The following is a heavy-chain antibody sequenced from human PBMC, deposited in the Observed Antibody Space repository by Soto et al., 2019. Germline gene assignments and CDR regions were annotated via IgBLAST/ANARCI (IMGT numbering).Heavy chain of an antibody. Sequence: QVQLVQSGAEVKKPGASVKVSCKASGYTFSSYDINWVRQATGQGLEWMGWMNPNTDNTGYAQNFQGRLTVTWNTSISTAYIELSSLRSEDTALYYCARGPSVDYYGPGYFLDYGLEVWGQGTTVTVSS. CDR1: GYTFSSYD. CDR2: MNPNTDNT. V-gene: IGHV1-8*01. CDR3: ARGPSVDYYGPGYFLDYGLEV. J-gene: IGHJ6*02. D-gene: IGHD3-10*01.